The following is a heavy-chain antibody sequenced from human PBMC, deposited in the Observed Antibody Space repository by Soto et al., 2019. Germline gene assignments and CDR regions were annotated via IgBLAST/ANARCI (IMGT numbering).Heavy chain of an antibody. Sequence: QVQLVQSGAEVKKPGASVKVSCKASGNTFTSYDINWVRQATGHGLEWMGWINPNSGNIGYAQKFQGRVTMTRDTAIRTAYMEVSRLRSYDTALYYCARGRASVSYYLLDYLGQGTLVTVSS. CDR3: ARGRASVSYYLLDY. CDR2: INPNSGNI. J-gene: IGHJ4*02. V-gene: IGHV1-8*01. D-gene: IGHD3-10*01. CDR1: GNTFTSYD.